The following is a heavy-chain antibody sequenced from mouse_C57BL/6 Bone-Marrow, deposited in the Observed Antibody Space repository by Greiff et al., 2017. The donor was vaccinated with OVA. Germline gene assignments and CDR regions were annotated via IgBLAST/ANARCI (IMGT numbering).Heavy chain of an antibody. Sequence: EVKLMESGPGLVKPSQSLSLTCSVTGYSITSGYYWNWIRQFPGNKLEWMGYISYDGSNNYNPSLKNRISITRDTSKNQFFLKLNSVTTEDTATYYCARGGIYYDAMDYWGQGTSVTVSS. CDR3: ARGGIYYDAMDY. CDR1: GYSITSGYY. D-gene: IGHD2-4*01. V-gene: IGHV3-6*01. J-gene: IGHJ4*01. CDR2: ISYDGSN.